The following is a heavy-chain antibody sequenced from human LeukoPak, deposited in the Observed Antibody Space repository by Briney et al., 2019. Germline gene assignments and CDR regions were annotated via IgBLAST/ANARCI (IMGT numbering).Heavy chain of an antibody. CDR3: ARDIGQWGYYDSRGHFRDF. D-gene: IGHD3-22*01. Sequence: RASVKVSCKASGYLFHNYGFSWVRQAPGQGLEWMGWISSYNGNTKYAQELQGRVTMSTDTSTNTAYMELRSLRSDDTAVYFCARDIGQWGYYDSRGHFRDFWGQGTLVTVSS. V-gene: IGHV1-18*01. CDR2: ISSYNGNT. CDR1: GYLFHNYG. J-gene: IGHJ4*02.